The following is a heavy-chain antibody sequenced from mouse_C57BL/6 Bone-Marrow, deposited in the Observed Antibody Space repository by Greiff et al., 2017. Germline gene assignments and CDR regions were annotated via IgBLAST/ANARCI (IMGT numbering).Heavy chain of an antibody. D-gene: IGHD1-1*01. V-gene: IGHV5-9*01. CDR3: ARQKDSSLDY. CDR1: GFTFSSYT. CDR2: ISGGGGNT. J-gene: IGHJ2*01. Sequence: EVKLLESGGGLVKPGGSLKLSCAASGFTFSSYTMSWVRQSPEKRLEWVATISGGGGNTYYPDSVKGRCTITRDNAKNTLYLQMSSLRSEDTALYSCARQKDSSLDYGGQGTTLTVSS.